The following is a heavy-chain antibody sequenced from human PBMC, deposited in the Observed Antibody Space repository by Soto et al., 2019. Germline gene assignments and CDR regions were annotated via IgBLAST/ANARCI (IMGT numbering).Heavy chain of an antibody. V-gene: IGHV4-34*01. Sequence: QVQLQQWGAGLLKPSETLSLTCAVYGGSFSGYYWSWIRQPPGKGLEGIGEINHSGSTNYNPSLKSRVTISVDTSKNQFSLRLSSVTAADTAVYYCARGHPMVRGVIVDYYYYYMDVWGKGTTVTVSS. CDR3: ARGHPMVRGVIVDYYYYYMDV. CDR2: INHSGST. J-gene: IGHJ6*03. CDR1: GGSFSGYY. D-gene: IGHD3-10*01.